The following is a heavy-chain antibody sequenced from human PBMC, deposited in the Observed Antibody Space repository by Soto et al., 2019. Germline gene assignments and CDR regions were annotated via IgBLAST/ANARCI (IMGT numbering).Heavy chain of an antibody. CDR3: ARESEDIVVVVAATHHETFDY. D-gene: IGHD2-15*01. Sequence: QVQLVESGGGVVQPGRSLRLSCAASGFTFSSYAMHWVRQAPGKGLEWVAVISYDGSNKYYADSVKGRFTISRDNSKNTLYLQMNSLRAEDAAVYYCARESEDIVVVVAATHHETFDYGGQGTLVTVSS. CDR1: GFTFSSYA. J-gene: IGHJ4*02. V-gene: IGHV3-30-3*01. CDR2: ISYDGSNK.